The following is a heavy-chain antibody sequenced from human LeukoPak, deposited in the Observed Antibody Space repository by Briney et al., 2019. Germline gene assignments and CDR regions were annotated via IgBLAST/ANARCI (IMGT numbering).Heavy chain of an antibody. J-gene: IGHJ3*02. CDR2: IYASGNT. CDR1: SGSISSYY. CDR3: ARDRCNSSSCASRGAFDI. D-gene: IGHD2/OR15-2a*01. V-gene: IGHV4-4*07. Sequence: SETLSLTCTVSSGSISSYYWSWIRQPAGKGLEWIGRIYASGNTNYNPSLKSRLTMSVDTSKNQFSLKLSSVAAADTAVYYCARDRCNSSSCASRGAFDIWGQGTMVTVSS.